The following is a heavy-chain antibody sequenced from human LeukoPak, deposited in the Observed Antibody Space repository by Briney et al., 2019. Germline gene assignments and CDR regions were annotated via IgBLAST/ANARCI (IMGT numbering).Heavy chain of an antibody. V-gene: IGHV6-1*01. CDR3: ARDPITAAGRFDP. D-gene: IGHD6-13*01. J-gene: IGHJ5*02. CDR2: TYYRSKWYS. Sequence: SQTLSLTCAISGDRVSSNSAAWNWIRQSPSRGLEWLGRTYYRSKWYSDYAVSVKSRITINPDTSQNQFSLQLNSVTPEDTALYYCARDPITAAGRFDPWGQGTLVTVSS. CDR1: GDRVSSNSAA.